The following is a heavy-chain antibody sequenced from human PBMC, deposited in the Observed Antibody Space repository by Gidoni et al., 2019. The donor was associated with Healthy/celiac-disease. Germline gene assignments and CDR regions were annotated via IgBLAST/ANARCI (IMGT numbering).Heavy chain of an antibody. J-gene: IGHJ6*02. CDR2: IWYAGSNK. V-gene: IGHV3-33*01. Sequence: QVQRVESGGGVVQPGRSLRLSCAASGFTFSSYGMHWVRQAPGKGLEWVAVIWYAGSNKYYADSVKGRFTISRDNSKNTLYLQMNSLRAEDTAVYYCARDLRYCSSTSCYGYGMDVWGQGTTVTVSS. CDR3: ARDLRYCSSTSCYGYGMDV. D-gene: IGHD2-2*01. CDR1: GFTFSSYG.